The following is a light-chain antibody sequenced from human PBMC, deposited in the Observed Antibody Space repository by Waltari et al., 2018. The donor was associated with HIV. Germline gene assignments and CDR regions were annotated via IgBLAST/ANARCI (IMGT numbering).Light chain of an antibody. J-gene: IGLJ3*02. Sequence: QSVLTQPPSASGDPGQRVTISCSGSRSNIGSNPVSWYQQLPGTAPKLLISSNSQRPSGFPDRFSGSKSCSSASLSISGLQSEDESQYFCGAWDDSLKAFMFGGGTQLTVL. CDR1: RSNIGSNP. CDR2: SNS. V-gene: IGLV1-44*01. CDR3: GAWDDSLKAFM.